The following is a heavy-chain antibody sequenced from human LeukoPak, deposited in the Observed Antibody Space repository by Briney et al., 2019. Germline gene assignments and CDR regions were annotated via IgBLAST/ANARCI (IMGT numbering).Heavy chain of an antibody. Sequence: SETLSLTCTVSGGSISSYYWSWIRQPAGRGLEWIGRIHSSGSTNYNPSLKSRVTISVDTSKNQFSLKLSSVTAADTAVYYCARDLTGYCTNGVCDYYYGMDVWGQGTTVTVSS. CDR1: GGSISSYY. D-gene: IGHD2-8*01. CDR3: ARDLTGYCTNGVCDYYYGMDV. V-gene: IGHV4-4*07. CDR2: IHSSGST. J-gene: IGHJ6*02.